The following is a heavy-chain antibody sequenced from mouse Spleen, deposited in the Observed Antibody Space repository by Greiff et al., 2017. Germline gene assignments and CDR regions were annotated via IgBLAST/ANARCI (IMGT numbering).Heavy chain of an antibody. D-gene: IGHD2-2*01. CDR2: IYPRSGNT. Sequence: QVQLQQSGAELARPGASVKLSCKASGYTFTSYGISWVKQRTGQGLEWIGEIYPRSGNTYYNEKFKGKATLTADKSSSTANMELRSLTSEDSAVYFCARWFGDYAMDYWGQGTSVTVSS. CDR3: ARWFGDYAMDY. V-gene: IGHV1-81*01. CDR1: GYTFTSYG. J-gene: IGHJ4*01.